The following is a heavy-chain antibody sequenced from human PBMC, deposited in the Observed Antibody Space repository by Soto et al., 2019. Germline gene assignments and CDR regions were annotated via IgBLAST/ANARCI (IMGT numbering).Heavy chain of an antibody. CDR1: GGSISSGGYS. CDR2: IYHSGST. D-gene: IGHD4-17*01. Sequence: PXETLSLTCAVSGGSISSGGYSWSWIRQPPGKGLECIGYIYHSGSTYYNPSLKSRVTISVDRSKNQLSLKLSSVTAADTAVYYCARGTTTVTTFDYWDQGTLVTVSS. V-gene: IGHV4-30-2*01. J-gene: IGHJ4*02. CDR3: ARGTTTVTTFDY.